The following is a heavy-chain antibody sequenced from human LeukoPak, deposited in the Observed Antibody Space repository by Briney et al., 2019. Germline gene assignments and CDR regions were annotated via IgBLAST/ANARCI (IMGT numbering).Heavy chain of an antibody. CDR1: GITFSSYD. D-gene: IGHD3-3*01. CDR2: ISDRGKT. CDR3: AKLPTIFGVADSFDI. J-gene: IGHJ3*02. V-gene: IGHV3-23*01. Sequence: PGGSLRLSCVASGITFSSYDMSWVRQAPGKGLEWISAISDRGKTGYADSVKGRFTISRDNSKNTLYLQLSSLRDEDTAMYYCAKLPTIFGVADSFDIWGQGTLVTVSS.